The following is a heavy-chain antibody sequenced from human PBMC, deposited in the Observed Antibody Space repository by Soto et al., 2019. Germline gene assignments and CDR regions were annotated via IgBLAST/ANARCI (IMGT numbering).Heavy chain of an antibody. CDR1: GGSVSIGDFY. Sequence: SETLSLTCSVSGGSVSIGDFYWSCLRQPPGKGLEWIGFIHDSGSTFYNPSLRSRVTISLDTSVNQFSLKLTSVTAADTAVYYCARGLCSGGSCYSDYWGQGTLVTVSS. CDR2: IHDSGST. CDR3: ARGLCSGGSCYSDY. J-gene: IGHJ4*02. D-gene: IGHD2-15*01. V-gene: IGHV4-30-4*01.